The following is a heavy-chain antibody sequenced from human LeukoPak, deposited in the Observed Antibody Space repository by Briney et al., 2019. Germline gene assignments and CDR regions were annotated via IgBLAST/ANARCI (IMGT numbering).Heavy chain of an antibody. J-gene: IGHJ4*02. D-gene: IGHD5-24*01. V-gene: IGHV3-48*01. CDR3: ARDLEMATDY. CDR1: GFTFSSYS. Sequence: GGSLRLSCAASGFTFSSYSMNWVRQAPGKGLEWVSYISSSSSTIYYADSVKGRFTISRDSAKNSLYLQMNSLRAEDTAVYYCARDLEMATDYWGQGTLVTVSS. CDR2: ISSSSSTI.